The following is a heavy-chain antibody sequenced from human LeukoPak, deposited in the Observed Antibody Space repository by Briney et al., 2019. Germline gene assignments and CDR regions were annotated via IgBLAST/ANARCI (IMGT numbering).Heavy chain of an antibody. CDR1: GFTFSSYS. D-gene: IGHD5-18*01. Sequence: GGSLRLSCAASGFTFSSYSMNWVRQAPGKGLEWVSVIYSGGSTYYADSVKGRFTISRDNSKNTLYLQMNSLRAEDTAVYYCARDRSYGSFNYFDYWGQGTLVTVSS. J-gene: IGHJ4*02. V-gene: IGHV3-53*01. CDR2: IYSGGST. CDR3: ARDRSYGSFNYFDY.